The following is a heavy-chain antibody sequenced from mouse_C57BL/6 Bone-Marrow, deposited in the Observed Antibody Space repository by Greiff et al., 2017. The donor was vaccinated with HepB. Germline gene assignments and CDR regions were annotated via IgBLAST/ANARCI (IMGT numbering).Heavy chain of an antibody. CDR1: GYTFTDYN. CDR2: INPNNGGT. CDR3: ARNYGSSYDWYFDF. J-gene: IGHJ1*03. D-gene: IGHD1-1*01. Sequence: EVQLQQSGPELVKPGASVKIPCKASGYTFTDYNMDWVKQSHGKSLEWIGDINPNNGGTIYNQKFKGKATLTVDKSSSTAYMELRSLTSEDTAVYYCARNYGSSYDWYFDFWGTGTTGTVSS. V-gene: IGHV1-18*01.